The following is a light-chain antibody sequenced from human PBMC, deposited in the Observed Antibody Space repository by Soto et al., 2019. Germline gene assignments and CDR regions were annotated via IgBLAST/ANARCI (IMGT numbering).Light chain of an antibody. V-gene: IGKV1-8*01. J-gene: IGKJ4*01. CDR2: AAS. CDR1: QGISSY. Sequence: AIRMTQSPSSLSASTGDRFTITGLASQGISSYLAWYQQKPGKAPKLLIYAASTLQSGVPSRFSGSGSGTDFTLTISSLQAEDVAVYYCQQYYSIPLTFGGGTKVDIK. CDR3: QQYYSIPLT.